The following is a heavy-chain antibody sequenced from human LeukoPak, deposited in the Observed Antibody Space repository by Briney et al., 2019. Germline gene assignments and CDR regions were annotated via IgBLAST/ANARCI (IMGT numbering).Heavy chain of an antibody. CDR1: GFTFSSYW. V-gene: IGHV3-74*01. CDR2: INSDGSST. D-gene: IGHD6-19*01. J-gene: IGHJ6*03. CDR3: ARWSILVAGNYYYYMDV. Sequence: GGSLRLSCAASGFTFSSYWMHWVRQAPGKGLVWVSRINSDGSSTSYADSVKGRFTISRDNAKNTLYLQMNSLRAEDTAVYYCARWSILVAGNYYYYMDVWGKGTTVTVSS.